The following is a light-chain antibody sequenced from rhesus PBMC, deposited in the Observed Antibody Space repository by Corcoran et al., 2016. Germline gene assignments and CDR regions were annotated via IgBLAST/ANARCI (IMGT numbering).Light chain of an antibody. CDR3: QTYSSSPLT. CDR1: QSISSW. V-gene: IGKV1-22*01. CDR2: KAT. Sequence: DIQMTQSPSSLSASVGDTVTITCRASQSISSWLAWYQQKPGKAPKLLIYKATTLQSGVPSRFSGSGSGTVFTLTIRSLQSEDFAACYCQTYSSSPLTFGGGTKVEIK. J-gene: IGKJ4*01.